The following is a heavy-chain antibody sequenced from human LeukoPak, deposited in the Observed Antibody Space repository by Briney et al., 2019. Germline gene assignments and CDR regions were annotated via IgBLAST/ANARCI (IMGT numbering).Heavy chain of an antibody. D-gene: IGHD3-9*01. CDR1: GFTFSDYY. Sequence: GGSLRLSCAASGFTFSDYYMSWIRQAPGKGLEWVSYISSSGSTIYYADSVKGRFTISRDNAKNSLYLQMNSLRAEDTAVYYCARAQPHLRYPAFDIWGQGTVVTVSS. CDR3: ARAQPHLRYPAFDI. J-gene: IGHJ3*02. CDR2: ISSSGSTI. V-gene: IGHV3-11*01.